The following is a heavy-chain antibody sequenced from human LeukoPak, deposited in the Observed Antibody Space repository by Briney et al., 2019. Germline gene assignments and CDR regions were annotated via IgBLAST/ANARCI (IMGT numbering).Heavy chain of an antibody. CDR2: IYAGDSDT. Sequence: ESLKISCQGSGYTFTTSWIGWVRQLPGKGLEWMAIIYAGDSDTKYSPSFQGQVSISTDRSISTAYLQWSSLKASDTAMYYCAILNHPDGRVYWGQGTLVTVSS. V-gene: IGHV5-51*01. CDR3: AILNHPDGRVY. D-gene: IGHD5-24*01. CDR1: GYTFTTSW. J-gene: IGHJ4*02.